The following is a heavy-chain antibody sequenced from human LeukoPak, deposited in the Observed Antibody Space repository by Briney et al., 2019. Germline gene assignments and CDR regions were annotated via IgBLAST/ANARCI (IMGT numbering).Heavy chain of an antibody. J-gene: IGHJ4*02. CDR3: ARLPRDPLGYCSSTSCYHYFDY. Sequence: ASVKVSCKASGYTFTGYYMHWVRQAPGQGLEWMGWINPNSGGTNYAQKFQGRVTMTRDTSISTAYMELSRLRSDDTAVYYCARLPRDPLGYCSSTSCYHYFDYWGQGTLVTVSS. CDR2: INPNSGGT. V-gene: IGHV1-2*02. CDR1: GYTFTGYY. D-gene: IGHD2-2*01.